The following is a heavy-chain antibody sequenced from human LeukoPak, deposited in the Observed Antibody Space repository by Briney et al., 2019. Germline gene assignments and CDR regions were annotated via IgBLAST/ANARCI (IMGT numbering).Heavy chain of an antibody. J-gene: IGHJ3*02. V-gene: IGHV4-38-2*02. D-gene: IGHD3-10*02. Sequence: SETLSLTCTVSGYSISSGYYWGWIRQPPGKGLEWIGSIYHSGSTYYNPSLKSRVTISVDTSKNQFSLKLSSVTAADTAVYYCARPMYMTPDAFDIWGQGTMVTVSS. CDR2: IYHSGST. CDR3: ARPMYMTPDAFDI. CDR1: GYSISSGYY.